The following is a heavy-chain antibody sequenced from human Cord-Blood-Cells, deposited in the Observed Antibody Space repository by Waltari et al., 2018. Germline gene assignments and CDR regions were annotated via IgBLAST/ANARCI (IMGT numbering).Heavy chain of an antibody. Sequence: QVQLQQWGAGLLKPSETLSLTCAVYGGSFSGYYWSWIRKPPGKGLEWIGEINHSGSTNYNPSLKSRVTISVDTSKNQFSLKLSSVTAADTAVYYCSRYCSSTSCYTEYFQHWGQGTLVTVSS. J-gene: IGHJ1*01. CDR1: GGSFSGYY. CDR3: SRYCSSTSCYTEYFQH. D-gene: IGHD2-2*02. CDR2: INHSGST. V-gene: IGHV4-34*01.